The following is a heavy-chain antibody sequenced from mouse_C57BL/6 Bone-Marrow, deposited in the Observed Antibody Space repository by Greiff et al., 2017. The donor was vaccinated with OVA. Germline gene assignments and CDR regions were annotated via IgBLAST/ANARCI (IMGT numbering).Heavy chain of an antibody. J-gene: IGHJ3*01. D-gene: IGHD1-1*01. CDR3: ARSQFITTGDPFAY. Sequence: QVHVKQSGPELVKPGASVKISCKASGYAFSSSWMNWVKQRPGKGLEWIGRIYPGDGDTNYNGKFKGKATLTADKSSSTAYMQLSSLTSEDSAVYFCARSQFITTGDPFAYWGQGTLVTVSA. V-gene: IGHV1-82*01. CDR2: IYPGDGDT. CDR1: GYAFSSSW.